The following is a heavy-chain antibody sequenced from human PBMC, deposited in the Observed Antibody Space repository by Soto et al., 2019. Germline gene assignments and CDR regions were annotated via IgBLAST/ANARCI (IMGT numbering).Heavy chain of an antibody. Sequence: QVPLVQSGAEVKKPGSSVKVSCKASGGTFSSYAIIWVRQAPGQGLEWMGGIIPIFGTANYAQKVQGRVTITADESTSTAYMELSSLRSEDTAVYYCARDPNCSGGSCYRFDPWGQGTLVTVSS. CDR2: IIPIFGTA. D-gene: IGHD2-15*01. CDR1: GGTFSSYA. CDR3: ARDPNCSGGSCYRFDP. V-gene: IGHV1-69*01. J-gene: IGHJ5*02.